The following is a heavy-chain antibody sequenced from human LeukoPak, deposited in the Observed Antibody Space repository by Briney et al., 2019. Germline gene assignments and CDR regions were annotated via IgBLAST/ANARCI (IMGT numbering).Heavy chain of an antibody. CDR1: GGSFSSSTHF. J-gene: IGHJ3*02. CDR2: ISYGGSA. V-gene: IGHV4-39*01. Sequence: PSETLSLTCTVSGGSFSSSTHFWGWIRQPPGKGLEWIGSISYGGSAYYNPSLKSRVTISVDTSKNQFSLKLTSVSAADTAMYYCARRGWTGGYTYAAFDIWGQGTMVTVSS. D-gene: IGHD5-18*01. CDR3: ARRGWTGGYTYAAFDI.